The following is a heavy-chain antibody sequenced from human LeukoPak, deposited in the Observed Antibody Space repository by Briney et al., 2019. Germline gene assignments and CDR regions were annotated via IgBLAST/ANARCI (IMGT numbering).Heavy chain of an antibody. CDR2: ISSSGTYL. V-gene: IGHV3-21*01. CDR1: GFTFSNYA. Sequence: GGSLRLSCAASGFTFSNYAMHWVRQAPGKGLEWVSSISSSGTYLYYADSVKGRFTISRDNAKDSLYLQMNSLRVEDTAVCLCARGLFGVINPTDYWGQEPWSPSPQ. CDR3: ARGLFGVINPTDY. D-gene: IGHD3-3*01. J-gene: IGHJ4*01.